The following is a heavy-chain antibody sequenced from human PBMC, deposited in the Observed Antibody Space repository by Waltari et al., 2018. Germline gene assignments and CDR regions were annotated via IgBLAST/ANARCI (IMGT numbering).Heavy chain of an antibody. V-gene: IGHV1-69-2*01. D-gene: IGHD3-10*01. CDR3: ATDGGGYYGSGSYPHDY. Sequence: EVQLVQSGAEVKKPGATVKISCKASGYTFTDYYMHWVQQAPGKGLEWMGRVDPEDGETIYAEKFQGRVTITADTSTDTAYMELSSLRSEDTAVYYCATDGGGYYGSGSYPHDYWGQGTLVTVSS. CDR2: VDPEDGET. CDR1: GYTFTDYY. J-gene: IGHJ4*02.